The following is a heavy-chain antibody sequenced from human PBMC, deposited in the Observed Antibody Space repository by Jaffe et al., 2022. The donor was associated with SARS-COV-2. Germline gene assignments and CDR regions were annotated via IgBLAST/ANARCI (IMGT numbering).Heavy chain of an antibody. CDR1: GFTFSSYG. CDR3: ARDDGSYGNSYFDY. V-gene: IGHV3-33*01. CDR2: IWYDGSNK. D-gene: IGHD5-18*01. Sequence: QVQLVESGGGVVQPGRSLRLSCAASGFTFSSYGMHWVRQAPGKGLEWVAVIWYDGSNKYYADSVKGRFTISRDNSKNTLYLQMNSLRAEDTAVYYCARDDGSYGNSYFDYWGQGTLVTVSS. J-gene: IGHJ4*02.